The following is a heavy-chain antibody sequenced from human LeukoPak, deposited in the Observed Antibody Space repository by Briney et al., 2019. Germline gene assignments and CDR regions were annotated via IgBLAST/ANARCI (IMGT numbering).Heavy chain of an antibody. CDR3: ARDREYSSGWYRWFDP. V-gene: IGHV3-48*04. J-gene: IGHJ5*02. CDR2: ISSSGSTI. D-gene: IGHD6-19*01. Sequence: PGGSLRLSCAASGFNFSIYSMNWIRQAPGKGLEWVSYISSSGSTIYYADSVKGRFTISRDNAKNSLYLQMNSLRAEDTAVYYCARDREYSSGWYRWFDPWGQGTLVTVSS. CDR1: GFNFSIYS.